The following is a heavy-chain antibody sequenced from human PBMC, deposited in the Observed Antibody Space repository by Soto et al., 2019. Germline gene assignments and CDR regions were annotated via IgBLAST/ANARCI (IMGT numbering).Heavy chain of an antibody. CDR1: GFNVISYW. CDR3: ARDIGFDYVN. CDR2: IKEDGSEI. D-gene: IGHD3-16*01. V-gene: IGHV3-7*01. J-gene: IGHJ4*02. Sequence: PGGSLRLSCAVSGFNVISYWMSWVRQAPGKGLEWVASIKEDGSEIYYLHSVRGRFPISRDSAGNALHLTMNYLSAEDTGVYFCARDIGFDYVNWGQGTLVTVSS.